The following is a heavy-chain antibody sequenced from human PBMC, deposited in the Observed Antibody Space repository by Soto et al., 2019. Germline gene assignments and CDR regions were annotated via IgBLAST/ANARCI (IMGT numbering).Heavy chain of an antibody. J-gene: IGHJ4*02. Sequence: ASVKVSCKASGYTFTGYYIHWVRRAPGQGLEWMGWINPNSGGTNYAQKFQGRVTMTRDTSISTAYMELSRLRSDDTAVYYCARGGRWTTYYYDSGGYPLIDYWGQGTLVTVSS. CDR1: GYTFTGYY. CDR2: INPNSGGT. V-gene: IGHV1-2*02. CDR3: ARGGRWTTYYYDSGGYPLIDY. D-gene: IGHD3-22*01.